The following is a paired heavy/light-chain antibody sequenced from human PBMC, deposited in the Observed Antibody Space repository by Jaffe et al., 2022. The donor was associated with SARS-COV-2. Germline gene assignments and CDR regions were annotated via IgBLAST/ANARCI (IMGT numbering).Light chain of an antibody. Sequence: DIVMTQTPLSLSVTPGQPASISCKSSQSLLHSDGKTYLYWYLQKPGQPPQLLIYEVSNRFSGVPDRFSGSGSGTDFTLKISRVEAEDVGVYYCMQSIQLSYTFGQGTKLEIK. CDR1: QSLLHSDGKTY. V-gene: IGKV2D-29*01. J-gene: IGKJ2*01. CDR3: MQSIQLSYT. CDR2: EVS.
Heavy chain of an antibody. CDR1: GFTFSSYG. Sequence: QVQLVESGGGVVQPGRSLRLSCAASGFTFSSYGMHWVRQAPGKGLEWVAVISYDGSNKYYADSVKGRFTISRDNSKNTLYLQMNSLRAEDTAVYYCAKDARMGQPYYDILTGLGWFDPWGQGTLVTVSS. CDR2: ISYDGSNK. V-gene: IGHV3-30*18. CDR3: AKDARMGQPYYDILTGLGWFDP. D-gene: IGHD3-9*01. J-gene: IGHJ5*02.